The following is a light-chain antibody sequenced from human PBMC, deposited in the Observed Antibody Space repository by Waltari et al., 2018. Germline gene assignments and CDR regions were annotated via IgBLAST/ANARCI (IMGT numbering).Light chain of an antibody. CDR1: HRRSSTY. CDR3: QQYATSPFT. CDR2: VAH. V-gene: IGKV3-20*01. J-gene: IGKJ3*01. Sequence: RSSHRRSSTYLASYQQNRRPAPTLILYVAHSRHPGLPDSFRCTGSGTDFTLTISRLAPEDFAVYYCQQYATSPFTFGPGTKVDIK.